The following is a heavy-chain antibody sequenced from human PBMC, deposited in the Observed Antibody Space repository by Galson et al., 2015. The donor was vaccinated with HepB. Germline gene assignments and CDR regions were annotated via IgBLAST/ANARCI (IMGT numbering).Heavy chain of an antibody. Sequence: SLRLSCAASGFTYSSYSMNWVRQAPGKGLEWVSSISSSSSYIYYADSVKGRFTISRDNAKNSLYLQMNSLRAEDTAVYYCASGGNSGSYPHGPYYYYGMDVWGQGTTVTVSS. CDR3: ASGGNSGSYPHGPYYYYGMDV. D-gene: IGHD1-26*01. J-gene: IGHJ6*02. CDR1: GFTYSSYS. CDR2: ISSSSSYI. V-gene: IGHV3-21*01.